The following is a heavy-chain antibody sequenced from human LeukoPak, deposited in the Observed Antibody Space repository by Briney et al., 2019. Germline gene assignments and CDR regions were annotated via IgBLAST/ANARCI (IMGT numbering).Heavy chain of an antibody. CDR3: ARRYDFSARHLDY. D-gene: IGHD3-3*01. CDR2: ISSSGSTI. Sequence: PGGSLRLSCAASGFTFSDSYMSWVRQAPGKGLEWVSYISSSGSTIYYADSVKGRFTISRDNAKNSLYLQMNSLRAEDTAVYYCARRYDFSARHLDYWGQGTLVTVSS. J-gene: IGHJ4*02. V-gene: IGHV3-11*01. CDR1: GFTFSDSY.